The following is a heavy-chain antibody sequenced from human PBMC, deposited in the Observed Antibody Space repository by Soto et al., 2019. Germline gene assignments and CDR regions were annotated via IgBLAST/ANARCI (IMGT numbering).Heavy chain of an antibody. Sequence: QVQLVQSGAEVKKPGSSVKVSCKASGGTFNSYIFTWVRRAPGQGLEWMGRIIPVLDMTYYAQRFQGRVTITADKXRXTXXMELTSRGSEDTAIYYCAKSPNLGSASSCYCGGGFWGQGTTVTGSS. CDR3: AKSPNLGSASSCYCGGGF. J-gene: IGHJ6*02. V-gene: IGHV1-69*02. CDR1: GGTFNSYI. CDR2: IIPVLDMT. D-gene: IGHD3-16*01.